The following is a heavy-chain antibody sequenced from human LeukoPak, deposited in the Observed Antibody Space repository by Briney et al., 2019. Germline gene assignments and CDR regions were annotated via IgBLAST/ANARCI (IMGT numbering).Heavy chain of an antibody. Sequence: SETLSLTCTVSGGSISSYYWSWIRQPPGKGLEWIGYIYYSGTAYYDASLKSRVSISIDTSKNQFSLTLSSVTAAGTAVYYCARIQGNGYYGWDYFDFWGQGTLVTVSS. CDR2: IYYSGTA. J-gene: IGHJ4*02. V-gene: IGHV4-59*08. CDR3: ARIQGNGYYGWDYFDF. D-gene: IGHD6-25*01. CDR1: GGSISSYY.